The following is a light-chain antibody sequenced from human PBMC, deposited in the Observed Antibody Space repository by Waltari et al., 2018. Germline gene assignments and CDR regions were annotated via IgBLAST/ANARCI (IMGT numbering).Light chain of an antibody. CDR3: MQSTHWPHT. CDR1: QTLVYSDGTTH. CDR2: AVS. V-gene: IGKV2-30*01. Sequence: DVGLTQSPLSLPVTLGQPASISCGSSQTLVYSDGTTHFHWFQQRPGQSPRRLIYAVSNRDSGVPDRFSGSGSGTEFTLKISRVEAEDVGVYYCMQSTHWPHTFGQGTKLEIK. J-gene: IGKJ2*01.